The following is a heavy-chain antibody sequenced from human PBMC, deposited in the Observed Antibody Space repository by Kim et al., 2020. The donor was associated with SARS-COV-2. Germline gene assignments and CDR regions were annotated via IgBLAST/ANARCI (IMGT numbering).Heavy chain of an antibody. V-gene: IGHV3-30*18. D-gene: IGHD3-22*01. CDR2: ISYDGSNK. J-gene: IGHJ1*01. CDR3: AKDLGYYDSSGYYVH. CDR1: GFTFSSYG. Sequence: GGSLRLSCAASGFTFSSYGMHWVRQAPGKGLEWVAVISYDGSNKYYADSVKGRFTISRDNSKNTLYLQMNSLRAEDTAVYYCAKDLGYYDSSGYYVHWG.